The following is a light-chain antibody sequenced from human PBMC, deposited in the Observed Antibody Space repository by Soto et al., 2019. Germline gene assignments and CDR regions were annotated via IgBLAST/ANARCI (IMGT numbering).Light chain of an antibody. CDR2: KVS. CDR3: SSYTSSSPYV. CDR1: SRDVGGYDY. V-gene: IGLV2-14*01. J-gene: IGLJ1*01. Sequence: QSVLTQPAAVSGSPGESITICCTGTSRDVGGYDYVSWYQPQPGKDPKPLIYKVSNRPSGVSNRFSGSKSGNTASLTISGLQAEEEADYYCSSYTSSSPYVFGTGTKVTVL.